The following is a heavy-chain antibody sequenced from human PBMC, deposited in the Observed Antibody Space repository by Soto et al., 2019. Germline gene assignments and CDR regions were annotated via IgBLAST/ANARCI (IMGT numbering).Heavy chain of an antibody. CDR3: ARSIGYCSSTSCYVPDY. J-gene: IGHJ4*02. Sequence: SETLSLTCTVSGGSISSSSYYWGWIRQPPGKGLEWIGSIYYSGSTYYNPSLKSRVTISVDTSKNQFSLKLSSVTAADTAVYYCARSIGYCSSTSCYVPDYWGQGTLVTVSS. D-gene: IGHD2-2*01. CDR1: GGSISSSSYY. V-gene: IGHV4-39*01. CDR2: IYYSGST.